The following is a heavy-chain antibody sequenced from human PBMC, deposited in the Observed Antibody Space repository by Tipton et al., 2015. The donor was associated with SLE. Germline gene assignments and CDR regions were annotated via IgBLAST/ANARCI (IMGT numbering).Heavy chain of an antibody. CDR2: IHSSGST. CDR1: GGSTRNHY. J-gene: IGHJ4*02. CDR3: ASDSGSLNY. V-gene: IGHV4-4*07. D-gene: IGHD1-26*01. Sequence: TLSLTCTVSGGSTRNHYWGWIRQSANKGLEWIGRIHSSGSTDYTPSLRSRVTMSVDRSKPQLSMLLRSVTAADTAVYYCASDSGSLNYWGQGALVTVSS.